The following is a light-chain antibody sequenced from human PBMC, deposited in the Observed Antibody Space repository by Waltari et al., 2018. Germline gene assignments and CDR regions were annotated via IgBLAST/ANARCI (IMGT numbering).Light chain of an antibody. V-gene: IGKV4-1*01. J-gene: IGKJ2*01. Sequence: DIVMTQSPDSLAVSLGERATINCKSSQGVLHTANNRNDLAWYRQKPGQPPKLRIYWASSRASGVPDRFSGSGSGADFTLTIGSLQPEDVAVYFCQQYYSTPYTFGQGTKLEIK. CDR1: QGVLHTANNRND. CDR3: QQYYSTPYT. CDR2: WAS.